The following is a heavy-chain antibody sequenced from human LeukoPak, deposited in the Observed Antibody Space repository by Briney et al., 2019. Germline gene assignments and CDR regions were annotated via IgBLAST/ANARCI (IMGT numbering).Heavy chain of an antibody. CDR2: ISGSGGST. V-gene: IGHV3-23*01. D-gene: IGHD3-16*02. CDR3: AKDVDYDYVWGSYRYAGYFDY. CDR1: GFTFSGFA. Sequence: GGSLRLSCAASGFTFSGFAMSWVRRTPGKGLEWVSAISGSGGSTYYADSVKGRFTISRDNSKNTLYLQMNSLRAEDTAVYYCAKDVDYDYVWGSYRYAGYFDYWGQGTLVTVSS. J-gene: IGHJ4*02.